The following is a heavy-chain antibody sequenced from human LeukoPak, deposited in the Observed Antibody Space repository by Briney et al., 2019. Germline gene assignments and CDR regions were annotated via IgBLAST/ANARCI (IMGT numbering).Heavy chain of an antibody. CDR3: TTFYTRLADY. CDR2: INQDGSEK. J-gene: IGHJ4*02. Sequence: GGSLRLSCAASGFTFNTYWISWVRQAPGKGLEWLATINQDGSEKYYVDSVKGRFTISRDNAKSLLYLQMNSLRAEDTAVYYCTTFYTRLADYWGQGALVTVSS. V-gene: IGHV3-7*05. D-gene: IGHD2/OR15-2a*01. CDR1: GFTFNTYW.